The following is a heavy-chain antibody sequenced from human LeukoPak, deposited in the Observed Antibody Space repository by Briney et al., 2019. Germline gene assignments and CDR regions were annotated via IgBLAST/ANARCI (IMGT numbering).Heavy chain of an antibody. CDR1: GYTFTRYY. CDR2: INPNSGGT. CDR3: ARGPEYSSGWYHAFDI. V-gene: IGHV1-2*02. D-gene: IGHD6-19*01. Sequence: GASVKVSCKASGYTFTRYYMHWVRQAPGQGLEWMGWINPNSGGTNYAQKFQGRVTMTRDTSISTAYMELSRLRSDDTAVYYCARGPEYSSGWYHAFDIWGQGTMVTVSS. J-gene: IGHJ3*02.